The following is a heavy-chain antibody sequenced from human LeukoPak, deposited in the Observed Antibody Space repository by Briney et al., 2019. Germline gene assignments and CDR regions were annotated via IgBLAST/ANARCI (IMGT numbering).Heavy chain of an antibody. CDR3: GRVLGAFDI. V-gene: IGHV4-39*07. CDR1: GGSISSSSYY. J-gene: IGHJ3*02. CDR2: IYYSGST. D-gene: IGHD2-8*02. Sequence: SETLSLTCTVSGGSISSSSYYWGWIRQPPGKGLEWIGSIYYSGSTYYNPSLKSRVTISVDTSKNQFSLKLSSVTAADTAVYYCGRVLGAFDIWGQGTMVTVSS.